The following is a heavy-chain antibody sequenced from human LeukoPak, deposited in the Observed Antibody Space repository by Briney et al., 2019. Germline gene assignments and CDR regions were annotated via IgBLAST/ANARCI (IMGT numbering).Heavy chain of an antibody. J-gene: IGHJ4*02. Sequence: SETLSLTCAVSGYSISSGYYWGCIRQPPGKRLEWIGSVYHSGSTYYIPSLKSRVTISVDTSKNQLSLKVTSVTAADTAVYYCERGISSIGHDYWGQGTLVTVSS. D-gene: IGHD2/OR15-2a*01. V-gene: IGHV4-38-2*01. CDR3: ERGISSIGHDY. CDR1: GYSISSGYY. CDR2: VYHSGST.